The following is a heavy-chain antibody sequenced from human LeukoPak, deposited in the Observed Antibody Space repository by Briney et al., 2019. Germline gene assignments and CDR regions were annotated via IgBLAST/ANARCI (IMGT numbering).Heavy chain of an antibody. Sequence: PGRSLRLSCAASGFTFSSYSMNWVRQAPGKGLEWVSSISSSSSYIYYADSVKGRFTISRDNAKNSLYLQMNSLRAEDTAVYYCARFSSPPGAFDIWGQGTMVTVSS. CDR3: ARFSSPPGAFDI. CDR2: ISSSSSYI. D-gene: IGHD2-2*01. J-gene: IGHJ3*02. CDR1: GFTFSSYS. V-gene: IGHV3-21*01.